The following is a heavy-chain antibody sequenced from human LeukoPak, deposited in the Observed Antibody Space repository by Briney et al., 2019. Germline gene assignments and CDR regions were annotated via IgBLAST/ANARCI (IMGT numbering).Heavy chain of an antibody. D-gene: IGHD2-21*02. Sequence: PSETLSLTCAVYGGSFSGYYWTWIRQPPGKGLEWIGEINHSGSTNYNPSLKSRVTISVDTSKNQFSLKLSSVTAADTAVYYCARVVTASYYYYYMDVWGKGTTATVSS. CDR3: ARVVTASYYYYYMDV. V-gene: IGHV4-34*01. CDR2: INHSGST. J-gene: IGHJ6*03. CDR1: GGSFSGYY.